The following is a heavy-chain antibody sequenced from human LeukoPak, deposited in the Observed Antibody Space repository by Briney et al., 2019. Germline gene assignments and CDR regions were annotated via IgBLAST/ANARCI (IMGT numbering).Heavy chain of an antibody. CDR3: AKDRPNYHESDGHYYRRDGDY. J-gene: IGHJ4*02. V-gene: IGHV3-21*04. CDR2: ISSSSTYK. Sequence: GGSLRLSCAASGFTFNDYNMNWVRQAPGKGLEWVSSISSSSTYKYYADSVKGRFTISRDNSKNTLYLQMNSLRAEDTAIYYCAKDRPNYHESDGHYYRRDGDYWGQGTLVTVSS. D-gene: IGHD3-22*01. CDR1: GFTFNDYN.